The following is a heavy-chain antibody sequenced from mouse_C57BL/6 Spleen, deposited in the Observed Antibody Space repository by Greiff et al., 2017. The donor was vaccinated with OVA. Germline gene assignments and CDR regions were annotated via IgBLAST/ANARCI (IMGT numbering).Heavy chain of an antibody. CDR2: IYPGSGNT. J-gene: IGHJ1*03. V-gene: IGHV1-76*01. D-gene: IGHD1-1*01. CDR1: GYTFTDYY. CDR3: ARDGSSYVWYFDV. Sequence: QVQLQQSGAELVRPGASVKLSCKASGYTFTDYYINWVKQRPGQGLEWIARIYPGSGNTYYNEKFKGKATLTAEKSSSTAYMQLSSLTSEDSAVYFCARDGSSYVWYFDVWGTGTTVTVSS.